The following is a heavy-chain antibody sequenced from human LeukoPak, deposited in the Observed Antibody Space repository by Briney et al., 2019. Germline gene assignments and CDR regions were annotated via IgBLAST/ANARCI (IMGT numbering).Heavy chain of an antibody. CDR2: TSSSGSST. V-gene: IGHV3-23*01. CDR3: AKEASHGYSYGRYFDY. J-gene: IGHJ4*02. CDR1: GGSGFFFSSYA. Sequence: GGSLRLSCAASGGSGFFFSSYAMSWVRQAPGKGLEWVSSTSSSGSSTYYADSVKGRFTISRDNSKNTLYLQMNSLRAEDTAVYYCAKEASHGYSYGRYFDYWGQGTLVTVSS. D-gene: IGHD5-18*01.